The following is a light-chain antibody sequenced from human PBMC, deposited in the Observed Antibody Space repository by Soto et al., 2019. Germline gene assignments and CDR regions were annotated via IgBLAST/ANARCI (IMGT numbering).Light chain of an antibody. V-gene: IGLV2-14*01. J-gene: IGLJ1*01. CDR1: SSDVGGYNF. CDR3: SSYTSSSTYV. CDR2: DVS. Sequence: QSVLTHAASVSGAALHSSAISCTGTSSDVGGYNFVSWYQQHPHKAPKLMISDVSNRPSGVSNRFSGSKSGNAASLTISGLQAEDEADYYCSSYTSSSTYVFGTGTKVTVL.